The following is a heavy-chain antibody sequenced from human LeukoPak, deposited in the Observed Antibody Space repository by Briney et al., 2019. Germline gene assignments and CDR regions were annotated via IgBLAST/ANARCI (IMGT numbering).Heavy chain of an antibody. CDR2: IYHSGNT. D-gene: IGHD3-22*01. CDR3: ARDRYDSSGYYWYFDL. CDR1: GGSISSYY. V-gene: IGHV4-59*12. J-gene: IGHJ2*01. Sequence: SETLSLTCTVSGGSISSYYWSWIRQPPGKGLEWIGYIYHSGNTYYNPSLKSRVTISVDRSKNQFSLKLSSVTAADTAVYYCARDRYDSSGYYWYFDLWGRGTLVTVSS.